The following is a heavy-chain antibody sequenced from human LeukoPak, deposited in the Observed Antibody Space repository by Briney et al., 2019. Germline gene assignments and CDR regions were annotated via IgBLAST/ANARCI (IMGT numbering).Heavy chain of an antibody. CDR3: ARVLGCCSGGSWNYYYYYGMDV. J-gene: IGHJ6*02. V-gene: IGHV4-59*08. Sequence: PSETLFLTCTVSGGSISSYYWSWIRQPPGKGLEWIGYIYYSGSTTYNPSLKSRVTISVDTSKNQFSLKLSSLTDADTAVYYCARVLGCCSGGSWNYYYYYGMDVWGQGTMVAVSS. CDR2: IYYSGST. D-gene: IGHD2-15*01. CDR1: GGSISSYY.